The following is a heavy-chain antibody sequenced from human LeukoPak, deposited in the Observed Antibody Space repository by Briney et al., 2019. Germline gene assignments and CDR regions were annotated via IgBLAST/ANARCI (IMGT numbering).Heavy chain of an antibody. CDR2: ISNTGGST. J-gene: IGHJ4*02. CDR3: AKGTSSTSCYSLDY. CDR1: GFSFNTYA. Sequence: GGSLRLSCAASGFSFNTYAMSWVRQAPGKGLEWVSAISNTGGSTYYADSVKGRFTISRDKSKNTLSLQMNSLRAEDTAVYYCAKGTSSTSCYSLDYWGQGTLVTVSS. D-gene: IGHD2-2*02. V-gene: IGHV3-23*01.